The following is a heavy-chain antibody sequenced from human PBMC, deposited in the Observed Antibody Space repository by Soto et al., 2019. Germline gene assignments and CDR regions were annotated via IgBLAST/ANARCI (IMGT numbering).Heavy chain of an antibody. V-gene: IGHV3-74*01. Sequence: WGTLRLSCSPSGFTLCSYWMYWVRQAPGKELGWVSRINSDGSSTSYADYVKGRFTISRDNAKNTLYLQMNSLRAEDTAVYYCARGGYGDYYYYHYYMDVWGKGTRVTVSS. CDR3: ARGGYGDYYYYHYYMDV. CDR2: INSDGSST. D-gene: IGHD4-17*01. J-gene: IGHJ6*03. CDR1: GFTLCSYW.